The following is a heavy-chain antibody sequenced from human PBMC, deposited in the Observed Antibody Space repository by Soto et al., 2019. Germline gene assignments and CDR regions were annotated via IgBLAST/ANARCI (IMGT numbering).Heavy chain of an antibody. CDR1: GFTFSSYS. CDR2: ISSSSSTI. CDR3: ARVAGTWHLPLNWFDP. D-gene: IGHD6-19*01. V-gene: IGHV3-48*02. J-gene: IGHJ5*02. Sequence: EVQLVESGGGLVQPGGSLRLSCAASGFTFSSYSMNWVRQAPGKGLEWVSYISSSSSTIYYADSVKGRFTISRDNAKNELYLQMNSLRDEDTAVYYCARVAGTWHLPLNWFDPWGQGTLVTVSS.